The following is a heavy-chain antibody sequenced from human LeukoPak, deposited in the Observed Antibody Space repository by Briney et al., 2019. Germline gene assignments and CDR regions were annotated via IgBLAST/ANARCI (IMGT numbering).Heavy chain of an antibody. J-gene: IGHJ4*02. CDR3: TTDLADYGGNLDY. Sequence: GGSLRLSCAASGFTFSNAWMSWVRQAPGKRLEWVGRIKSKTDGGTTDYAAPVKGRFTISRDDSKNTLYLQMNSLKTEDTAVYYCTTDLADYGGNLDYWGQGTLVTVSS. CDR1: GFTFSNAW. CDR2: IKSKTDGGTT. D-gene: IGHD4-23*01. V-gene: IGHV3-15*01.